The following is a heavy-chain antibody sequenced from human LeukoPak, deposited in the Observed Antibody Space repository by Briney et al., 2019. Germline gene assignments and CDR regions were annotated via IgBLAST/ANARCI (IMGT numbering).Heavy chain of an antibody. D-gene: IGHD2-2*01. Sequence: SETLSLTCTVSGGSISSYYWSWIRQPAGKGLEWIGRIYTSGSTNYNPSLKSRVTMSVDTSKNQFSLNLNSVTAADTAVYYCARLLVNNWFDPWGQGTLVTVSS. CDR3: ARLLVNNWFDP. V-gene: IGHV4-4*07. CDR2: IYTSGST. J-gene: IGHJ5*02. CDR1: GGSISSYY.